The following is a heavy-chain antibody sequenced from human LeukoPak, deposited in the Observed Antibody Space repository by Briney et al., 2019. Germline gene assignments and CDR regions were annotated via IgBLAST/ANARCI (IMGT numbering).Heavy chain of an antibody. CDR2: MNPNSGDT. CDR1: GYTFTSYD. J-gene: IGHJ5*02. CDR3: ARNQRAIYDSSGYWYNWFDP. V-gene: IGHV1-8*01. Sequence: ASVKVSCKASGYTFTSYDINWVRQATGQGLEWMGWMNPNSGDTGYAQQFQGRVTMTRDTSISTAYMELSSLRSEDTAVYYCARNQRAIYDSSGYWYNWFDPWGQGTLVTVSS. D-gene: IGHD3-22*01.